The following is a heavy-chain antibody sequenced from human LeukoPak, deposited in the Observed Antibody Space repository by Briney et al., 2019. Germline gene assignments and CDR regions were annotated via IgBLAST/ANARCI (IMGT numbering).Heavy chain of an antibody. V-gene: IGHV5-51*01. Sequence: HGESLKISCKGSGYSFTTYWIAWVRQMPGKGLEWMGVMFPGDSDTKYSPSFQGQVTISADKSINTAYLQWSSLRASDTAMYYCARRNIVAARDAFDIWGQGTMVTVSS. CDR1: GYSFTTYW. D-gene: IGHD5-12*01. J-gene: IGHJ3*02. CDR2: MFPGDSDT. CDR3: ARRNIVAARDAFDI.